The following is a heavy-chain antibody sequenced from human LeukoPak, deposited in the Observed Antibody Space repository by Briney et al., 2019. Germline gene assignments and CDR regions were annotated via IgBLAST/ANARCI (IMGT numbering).Heavy chain of an antibody. CDR3: AKYIRDSGTYYLDY. Sequence: SETLSLTCTVSGGSISSSSYYWGWIRQPPGKGLEWIGSIYYSGSTYYNPSLESRVTMSVDTSKNQFSLKLRSVTAADTAIYYCAKYIRDSGTYYLDYWGQGTLVTVSS. CDR2: IYYSGST. D-gene: IGHD2-21*01. CDR1: GGSISSSSYY. V-gene: IGHV4-39*07. J-gene: IGHJ4*02.